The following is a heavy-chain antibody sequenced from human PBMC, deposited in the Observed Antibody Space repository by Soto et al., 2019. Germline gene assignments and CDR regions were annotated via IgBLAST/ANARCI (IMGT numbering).Heavy chain of an antibody. CDR3: GRQGYCSGGSCYAAVVDY. Sequence: SETLSLTCSVSGGSISSSSYHWGWIRQPPGKGLEWIGSIYHSGSTYYNPSLKSRVTISVDTSKNQFSLKLSSVTAADTAVYYCGRQGYCSGGSCYAAVVDYWGQGTRVTVSS. J-gene: IGHJ4*02. V-gene: IGHV4-39*01. D-gene: IGHD2-15*01. CDR2: IYHSGST. CDR1: GGSISSSSYH.